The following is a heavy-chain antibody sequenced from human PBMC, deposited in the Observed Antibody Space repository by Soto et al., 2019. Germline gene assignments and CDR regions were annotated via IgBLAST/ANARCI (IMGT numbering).Heavy chain of an antibody. CDR1: GYTFTSYD. CDR2: MNTNSGNT. CDR3: ARRLITLVRGGNWFDP. J-gene: IGHJ5*02. D-gene: IGHD3-10*01. Sequence: QVQLVQSGAEVKKPGASVKVSCKASGYTFTSYDINWVRQATGQGLEWMGWMNTNSGNTGYAQKFQGRVTMTRNTSISTAYMELSSLRSEDTAVYYCARRLITLVRGGNWFDPLGQGTLVTVSA. V-gene: IGHV1-8*01.